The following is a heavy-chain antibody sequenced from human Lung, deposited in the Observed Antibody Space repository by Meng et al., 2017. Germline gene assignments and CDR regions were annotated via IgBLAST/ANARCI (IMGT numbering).Heavy chain of an antibody. CDR1: GGSFSDYY. V-gene: IGHV4-34*01. J-gene: IGHJ4*02. CDR2: INHSGST. CDR3: ARGPTTMAHDFDY. Sequence: QVLLQQGGAVLLKPSEPRSLTCCVSGGSFSDYYWSWIRQPPGKGLEWIGEINHSGSTNYNPSLESRATISVDTSQNNLSLKLSSVTAADSAVYYCARGPTTMAHDFDYWGQGTLVTVSS. D-gene: IGHD4-11*01.